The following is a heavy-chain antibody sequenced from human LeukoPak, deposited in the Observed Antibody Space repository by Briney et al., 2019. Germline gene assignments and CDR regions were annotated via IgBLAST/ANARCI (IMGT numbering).Heavy chain of an antibody. CDR2: INWNGGST. CDR3: ARRDIYDSMLDY. D-gene: IGHD5/OR15-5a*01. J-gene: IGHJ4*02. Sequence: PVGSLRLSCAASGFTFDDYGMSWVRQAPGKGLEWVSGINWNGGSTGYADSVKGRFTISRDNAKNSLYLQMNSLRAEDTALYYCARRDIYDSMLDYWGKGTMVTVSS. CDR1: GFTFDDYG. V-gene: IGHV3-20*04.